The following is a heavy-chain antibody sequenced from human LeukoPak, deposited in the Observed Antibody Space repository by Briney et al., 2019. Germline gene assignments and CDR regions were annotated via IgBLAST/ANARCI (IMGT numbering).Heavy chain of an antibody. Sequence: GESLKISCEGSGYSFNSFWLGWVRQMPGKGLEGMGIVYPGDSETRYSPSFQGQVTISADKSINTAYLQWSSLKASDTAIYYCARGLSEGGTTNAFYIWAKGQWSPSLQ. CDR1: GYSFNSFW. CDR2: VYPGDSET. V-gene: IGHV5-51*01. J-gene: IGHJ3*02. D-gene: IGHD1-26*01. CDR3: ARGLSEGGTTNAFYI.